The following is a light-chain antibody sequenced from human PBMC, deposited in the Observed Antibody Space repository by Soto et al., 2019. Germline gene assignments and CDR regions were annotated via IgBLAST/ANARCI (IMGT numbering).Light chain of an antibody. CDR3: TSYTSNTPYVV. V-gene: IGLV2-14*01. CDR1: SSDIGGYNY. Sequence: QSVLTQPASVSGSPGQTITISCTGTSSDIGGYNYVSWYHHHPGKAPKLMIFEVSNRPSGVSSRFSGSKSGNTASLTISGLQAEDEADYYCTSYTSNTPYVVFGGGTKLTVL. CDR2: EVS. J-gene: IGLJ2*01.